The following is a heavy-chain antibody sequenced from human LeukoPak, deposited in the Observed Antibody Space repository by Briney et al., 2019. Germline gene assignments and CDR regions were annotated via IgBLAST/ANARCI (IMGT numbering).Heavy chain of an antibody. CDR3: ARQEQSPFPYYYYMDV. D-gene: IGHD1/OR15-1a*01. V-gene: IGHV4-39*01. Sequence: SETLSLTCTVSGGSISSSSYYWGWIRQPPGKGLEWIGSIYYSGSTYYNPSLKSRVTISVDTSKNQFSLKLSSVTAADTAVYYCARQEQSPFPYYYYMDVWGKGTTVTVSS. CDR1: GGSISSSSYY. CDR2: IYYSGST. J-gene: IGHJ6*03.